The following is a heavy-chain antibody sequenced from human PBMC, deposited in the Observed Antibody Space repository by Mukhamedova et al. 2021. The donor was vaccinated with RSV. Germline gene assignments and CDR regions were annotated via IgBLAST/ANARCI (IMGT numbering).Heavy chain of an antibody. CDR3: ARAGQWLVNYYYGMDV. CDR2: ISYDGSNK. V-gene: IGHV3-30*03. D-gene: IGHD6-19*01. Sequence: TFSSYGMHWVRQAPGKGLEWVAVISYDGSNKYYADSVKGRFTISRDNSKNTLYLQMNSLRAEDTAVYYCARAGQWLVNYYYGMDV. CDR1: TFSSYG. J-gene: IGHJ6*01.